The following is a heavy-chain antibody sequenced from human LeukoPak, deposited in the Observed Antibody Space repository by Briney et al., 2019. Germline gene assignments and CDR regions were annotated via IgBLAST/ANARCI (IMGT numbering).Heavy chain of an antibody. V-gene: IGHV3-33*01. J-gene: IGHJ4*02. CDR1: GFTFSSYG. Sequence: HPGRSLRLSCAASGFTFSSYGMHWVRQAPGKGLEWVAVIWYDGSNKYYADSVKGRFTISRDNSKNTLYLQMNSLRAEDTAVYYCARAGGYSGYDPLVYWGQGTLVTVS. CDR3: ARAGGYSGYDPLVY. D-gene: IGHD5-12*01. CDR2: IWYDGSNK.